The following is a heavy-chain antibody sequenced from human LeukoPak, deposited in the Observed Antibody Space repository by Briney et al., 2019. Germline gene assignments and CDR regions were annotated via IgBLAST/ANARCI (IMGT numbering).Heavy chain of an antibody. CDR3: GRGVPHVVVVPAAMFFKTFDP. D-gene: IGHD2-2*01. J-gene: IGHJ5*02. V-gene: IGHV3-33*08. CDR2: ISYDGSNT. CDR1: GFTFSSYG. Sequence: PGGSLRLSCAASGFTFSSYGMHWVRQAPGKGLEWVSVISYDGSNTYYADSVKGRFTISRDNSKNTLYLQMNSLRAEDTAVYYCGRGVPHVVVVPAAMFFKTFDPGGEGTLVTVPS.